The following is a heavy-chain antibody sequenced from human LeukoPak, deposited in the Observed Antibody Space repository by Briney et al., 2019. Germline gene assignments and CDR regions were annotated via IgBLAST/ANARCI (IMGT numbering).Heavy chain of an antibody. Sequence: GGSLRLSCAASGFTVNSNYMIWVRQAPGKGLEWVSVIYSGGSTHYADSVEGRITISGDNSKNTLFLQMNSLRAEDTAVYYCARGGSYPNDPLDIWGQGTMVTV. D-gene: IGHD1-26*01. V-gene: IGHV3-53*01. CDR1: GFTVNSNY. CDR2: IYSGGST. CDR3: ARGGSYPNDPLDI. J-gene: IGHJ3*02.